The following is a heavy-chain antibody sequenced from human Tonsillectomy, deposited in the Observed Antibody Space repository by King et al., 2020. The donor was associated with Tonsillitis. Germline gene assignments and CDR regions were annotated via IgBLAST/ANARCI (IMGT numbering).Heavy chain of an antibody. D-gene: IGHD3-10*01. Sequence: QLQESGPXLVKXSXXLSXTRXVSXGSIKXNXYYWGWIRQPPGKGLEWIASVYYSGNIYYNPSLKSRVTISLNTANNHFSLNLSSVTAADTAVYYCAXXLXXTRFXXLYXXDYWXXGILVTVXS. V-gene: IGHV4-39*07. CDR2: VYYSGNI. J-gene: IGHJ4*01. CDR1: XGSIKXNXYY. CDR3: AXXLXXTRFXXLYXXDY.